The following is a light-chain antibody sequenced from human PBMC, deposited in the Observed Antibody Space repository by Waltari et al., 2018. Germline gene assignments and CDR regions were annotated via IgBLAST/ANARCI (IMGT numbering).Light chain of an antibody. CDR1: QGINNW. J-gene: IGKJ4*01. CDR3: QQADSFPLT. V-gene: IGKV1-12*01. Sequence: DIQMTQSPSSLSASVGDRVTMTCRASQGINNWLAWYQKVPGRAPKRLIYSASSLQSGVPSRFSGSGSGTNFTLTITSLQPEDFATYYCQQADSFPLTFGGGTKVEIK. CDR2: SAS.